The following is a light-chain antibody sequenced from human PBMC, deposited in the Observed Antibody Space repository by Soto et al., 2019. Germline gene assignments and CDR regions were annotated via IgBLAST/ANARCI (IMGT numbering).Light chain of an antibody. CDR1: SSDVGGYNY. V-gene: IGLV2-14*01. J-gene: IGLJ2*01. Sequence: QSVLTQPASVPGSPGQSITISCTGTSSDVGGYNYVSWYQQHPGKAPKLMIYDVSNRPSGVSNRFSGSKSGNTASLTISGLQAEDEADYYCSSYTGSSTYVVFGGGTQLTVL. CDR2: DVS. CDR3: SSYTGSSTYVV.